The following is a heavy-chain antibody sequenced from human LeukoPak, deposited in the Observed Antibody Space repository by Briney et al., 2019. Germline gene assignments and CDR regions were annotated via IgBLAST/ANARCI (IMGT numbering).Heavy chain of an antibody. CDR3: AKYDVAGTLGFFDY. V-gene: IGHV3-30*18. CDR1: GFTFSSYG. J-gene: IGHJ4*02. CDR2: ISYDGSNK. Sequence: PGRSLRLSCAASGFTFSSYGMHLVRQAPGKGLEWVAVISYDGSNKYYADSVKGRFTISRDNSKNTLYLQMNSLRAEDTAVYYCAKYDVAGTLGFFDYWGQGTLVTVSS. D-gene: IGHD6-19*01.